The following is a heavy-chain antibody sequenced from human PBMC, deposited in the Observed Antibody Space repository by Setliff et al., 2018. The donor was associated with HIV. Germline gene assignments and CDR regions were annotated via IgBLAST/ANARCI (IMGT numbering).Heavy chain of an antibody. CDR2: VFSSGST. D-gene: IGHD3-22*01. CDR3: ARSSYDGSGYPPCLDY. CDR1: GGSITSGFYY. Sequence: SETLSLTCTVSGGSITSGFYYWTWIRQPAGKGLEWIGHVFSSGSTNYNPSLKSRVTVSIDTSKNQFSLELSSVIAADTAVYYCARSSYDGSGYPPCLDYWGQGTLVTVSS. V-gene: IGHV4-61*09. J-gene: IGHJ4*02.